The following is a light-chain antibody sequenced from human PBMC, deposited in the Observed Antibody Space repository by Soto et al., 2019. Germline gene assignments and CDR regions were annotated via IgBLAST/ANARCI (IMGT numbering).Light chain of an antibody. CDR3: ILPTSPLSP. V-gene: IGKV1-17*01. Sequence: DIQMTHSLAAVSASVGDRVTITCRASQGIRKGLGWYERKPGKAPKRLSYAASSLQIGCPSRFSGSGSGTEFALTICMLQPEDFAPYRCILPTSPLSPFG. CDR1: QGIRKG. J-gene: IGKJ5*01. CDR2: AAS.